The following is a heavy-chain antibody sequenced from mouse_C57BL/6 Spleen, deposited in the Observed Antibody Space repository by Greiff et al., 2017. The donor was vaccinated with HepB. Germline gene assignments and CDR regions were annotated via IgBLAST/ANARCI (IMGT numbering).Heavy chain of an antibody. D-gene: IGHD1-1*01. CDR3: ARPLITTVVAPSFAY. Sequence: QVQLQQPGTELVKPGASVKLSCKASGYTFTSYWMHWVKQRPGQGLEWIGNINPSNGGTNYNEKFKSKATLTVDKSSSTAYMQLSSLTSGDSAVYYCARPLITTVVAPSFAYWGQGTLVTVSA. CDR1: GYTFTSYW. V-gene: IGHV1-53*01. CDR2: INPSNGGT. J-gene: IGHJ3*01.